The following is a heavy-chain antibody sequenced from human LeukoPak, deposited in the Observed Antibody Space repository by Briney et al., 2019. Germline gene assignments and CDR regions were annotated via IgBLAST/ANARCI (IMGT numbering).Heavy chain of an antibody. V-gene: IGHV3-30*18. CDR3: AKDRYSYAFEYSDS. CDR1: GFTFSSYG. CDR2: ISNDGSKK. Sequence: GGSLRLSCAASGFTFSSYGMHWVRQAPGKGLDWVAVISNDGSKKYYADSVKGRFTISRDNSKNTLSLQVSSLRTEDTAVYYCAKDRYSYAFEYSDSWGQGTLVTASS. D-gene: IGHD5-18*01. J-gene: IGHJ4*02.